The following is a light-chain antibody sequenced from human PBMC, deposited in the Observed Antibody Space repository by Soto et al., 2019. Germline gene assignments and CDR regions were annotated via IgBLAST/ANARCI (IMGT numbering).Light chain of an antibody. CDR3: AAWDDSLNASYV. V-gene: IGLV1-44*01. J-gene: IGLJ1*01. Sequence: QSVLTQPPSASGTPGQRVTISCSGSSSNIGSNPVNWYQQLPGTAPKLLIYSNNQRPSGVPDRFSGSKSGTSASLAISGLQSEDEADYYCAAWDDSLNASYVFGTGTKLTVL. CDR1: SSNIGSNP. CDR2: SNN.